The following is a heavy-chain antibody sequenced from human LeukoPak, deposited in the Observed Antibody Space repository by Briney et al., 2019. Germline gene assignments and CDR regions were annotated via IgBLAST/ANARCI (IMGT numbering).Heavy chain of an antibody. CDR2: INSDGRST. CDR3: ARVYGDYSYFDH. J-gene: IGHJ4*02. V-gene: IGHV3-74*01. Sequence: PGGSLRLSCAASGFSFNIYWMHWVRQAPGKGLVWVSGINSDGRSTTYTDSVEGRFTISRDNAKNTLYLQMNSLTGEDTAVYYCARVYGDYSYFDHWGQGTLVTVSS. D-gene: IGHD4-17*01. CDR1: GFSFNIYW.